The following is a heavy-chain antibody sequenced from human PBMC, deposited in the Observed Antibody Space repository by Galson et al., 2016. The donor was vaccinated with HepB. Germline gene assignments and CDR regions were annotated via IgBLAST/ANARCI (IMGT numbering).Heavy chain of an antibody. D-gene: IGHD1-14*01. V-gene: IGHV4-59*09. Sequence: SPSLKSRVTTSLDMSKNQFSLKLNSVTAADTAMYYCARGNPILKGFDYWGQGILVTVSS. J-gene: IGHJ4*02. CDR3: ARGNPILKGFDY.